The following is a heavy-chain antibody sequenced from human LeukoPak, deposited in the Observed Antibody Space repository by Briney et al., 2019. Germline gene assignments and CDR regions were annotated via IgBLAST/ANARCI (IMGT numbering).Heavy chain of an antibody. CDR3: ARYSSAYYFDN. V-gene: IGHV3-48*01. CDR1: GFTFSSYS. J-gene: IGHJ4*02. D-gene: IGHD2-21*01. Sequence: GGSLRLSCAASGFTFSSYSMNWVRQAPGKGLEWVSYISISSSTVYYADSVKGRFTISRDNAKNSLYLQMNSLRAEDTAVYYCARYSSAYYFDNWGQGTLVTVSS. CDR2: ISISSSTV.